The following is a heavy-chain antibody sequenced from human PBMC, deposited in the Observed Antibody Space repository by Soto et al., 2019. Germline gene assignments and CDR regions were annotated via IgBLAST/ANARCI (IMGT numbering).Heavy chain of an antibody. J-gene: IGHJ3*01. D-gene: IGHD3-10*02. V-gene: IGHV3-9*01. Sequence: EVQLVESGGDLVQPGRSLRLSCAASGFTFEDYPMHWVRQPPGKGLEWVSGISRNSENIGYADTVKGRFTISRDNAKKSLYLQMSGLRAEDTALYFCVKDGLTAMFGQVYDGVNVWGRGTMVTVSS. CDR3: VKDGLTAMFGQVYDGVNV. CDR1: GFTFEDYP. CDR2: ISRNSENI.